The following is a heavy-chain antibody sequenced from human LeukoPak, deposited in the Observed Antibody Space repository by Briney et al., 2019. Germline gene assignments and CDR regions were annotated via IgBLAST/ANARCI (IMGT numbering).Heavy chain of an antibody. CDR3: ARERYCSSTSCHDDAFDI. D-gene: IGHD2-2*01. V-gene: IGHV4-59*01. J-gene: IGHJ3*02. Sequence: PSETLSLTCTVSGGFISSYYWSWIRQPPGKGLEWIGYIYYSGSTNYNPSLKSRVTISVDTSKNQFSLKLSSVTAADTAVYYCARERYCSSTSCHDDAFDIWGQGTMVTVSS. CDR2: IYYSGST. CDR1: GGFISSYY.